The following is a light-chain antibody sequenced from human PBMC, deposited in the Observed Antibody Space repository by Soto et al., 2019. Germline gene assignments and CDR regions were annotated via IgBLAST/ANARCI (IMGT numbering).Light chain of an antibody. Sequence: DIQMTQSPSTLSASVGDRVTITCRASQSISSWLAWYQQKPGKAPKLLIYDASSLESGVPSRFSGSGSGTEFTLTISSLQPYDFATYYCQQYNSYSPAFGQGTKLDIK. CDR3: QQYNSYSPA. V-gene: IGKV1-5*01. CDR2: DAS. CDR1: QSISSW. J-gene: IGKJ1*01.